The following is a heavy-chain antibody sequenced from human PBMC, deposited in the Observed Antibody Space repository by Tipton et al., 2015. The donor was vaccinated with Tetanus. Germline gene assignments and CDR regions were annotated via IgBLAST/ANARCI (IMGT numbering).Heavy chain of an antibody. CDR2: FYYGGST. CDR1: GVSISNSSHY. J-gene: IGHJ3*02. Sequence: SLTCTVSGVSISNSSHYWGWIRQSPGKGLEWIGSFYYGGSTYYNPSLESRVTISVDTSKNEFSLKLTSVTAADTSLYFCARDIYSNTRAFDIWGQGTMVTVSS. V-gene: IGHV4-39*02. CDR3: ARDIYSNTRAFDI. D-gene: IGHD2-2*01.